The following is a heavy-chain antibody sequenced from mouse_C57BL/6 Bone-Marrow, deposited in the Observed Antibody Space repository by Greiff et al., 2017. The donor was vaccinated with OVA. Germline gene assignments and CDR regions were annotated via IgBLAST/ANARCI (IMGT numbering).Heavy chain of an antibody. D-gene: IGHD1-1*01. J-gene: IGHJ3*01. CDR2: ISSGGSYT. CDR3: ARDYYGSSYGCAY. Sequence: DVMLVESGGDLVKPGGSLKLSCAASGFTFSSYGMSWVRQTPDKRLEWVATISSGGSYTYYPDSVKGRFTISRDNAKNTLYLQMSSLKSEDTAMYYCARDYYGSSYGCAYWGQGTLVTVSA. CDR1: GFTFSSYG. V-gene: IGHV5-6*02.